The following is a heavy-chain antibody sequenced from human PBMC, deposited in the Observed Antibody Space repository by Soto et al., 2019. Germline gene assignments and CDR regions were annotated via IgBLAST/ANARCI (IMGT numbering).Heavy chain of an antibody. CDR3: SGGVGDAF. D-gene: IGHD1-26*01. V-gene: IGHV3-7*04. J-gene: IGHJ4*02. Sequence: GGSLRLSWAIYESTVRRDWMNWVRQATGKGLEWVAHINQDGSQKYYVDSVKGRFTISRDNANNLLSLQMNSLGAGDTAMYYCSGGVGDAFWGQGTLVTVSS. CDR2: INQDGSQK. CDR1: ESTVRRDW.